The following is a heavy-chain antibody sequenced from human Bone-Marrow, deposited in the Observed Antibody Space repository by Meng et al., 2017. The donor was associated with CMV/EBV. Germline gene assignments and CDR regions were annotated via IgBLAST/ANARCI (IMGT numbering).Heavy chain of an antibody. V-gene: IGHV3-11*01. CDR2: ISSSGSTI. D-gene: IGHD4-17*01. Sequence: GESLKISCAASGFTFSDYYMSWIRQAPGKGLEWVSYISSSGSTIYYADSVKGRFTISRDNAKNSLYLQMNSLRAEDTAVYYCARGAYGDYAGGGAFDIWGQGTMVTVSS. J-gene: IGHJ3*02. CDR3: ARGAYGDYAGGGAFDI. CDR1: GFTFSDYY.